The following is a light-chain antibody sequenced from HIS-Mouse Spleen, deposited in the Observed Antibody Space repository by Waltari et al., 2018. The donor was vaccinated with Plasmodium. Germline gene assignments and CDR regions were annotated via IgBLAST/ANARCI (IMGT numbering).Light chain of an antibody. CDR2: DAS. J-gene: IGKJ4*01. CDR3: QQYDNLPLT. CDR1: QDISNY. Sequence: DIQMTQSPSSLSASVGDRVPTTCQASQDISNYLTWYQQKPGKAPKLLIYDASNLETGVPSRFSGSGSGTDFTFTISSLQPEDIATYYCQQYDNLPLTFGGGTKVEIK. V-gene: IGKV1-33*01.